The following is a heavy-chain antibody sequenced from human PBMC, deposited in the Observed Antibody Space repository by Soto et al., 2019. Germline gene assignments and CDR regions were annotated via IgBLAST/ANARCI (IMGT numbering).Heavy chain of an antibody. CDR2: INHLETT. CDR3: ARGGGFDSFDY. Sequence: QLQLHMSGSGLVKPSQTLSLTCTVSGASITYGAYSWSWIRQTPGKGLEWIGYINHLETTFYNPCFDSRLTLSIDRTKNQFSLNLKSMSAADRAVYFCARGGGFDSFDYWGQGILVTVSS. J-gene: IGHJ4*02. D-gene: IGHD3-10*01. V-gene: IGHV4-30-2*01. CDR1: GASITYGAYS.